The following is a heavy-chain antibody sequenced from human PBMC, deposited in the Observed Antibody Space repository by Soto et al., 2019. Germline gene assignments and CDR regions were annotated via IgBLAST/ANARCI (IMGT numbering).Heavy chain of an antibody. V-gene: IGHV1-3*01. CDR3: VRRHVSATGIDWFDP. Sequence: ASVKVSCKASGYTFTGYYMHWVRQAPGQGLEWMGWINAANGDTKYSPKFQGRVTITRETSASTAYMELSSLRSEDTAVYYCVRRHVSATGIDWFDPWGQGTLVTVSS. J-gene: IGHJ5*02. CDR2: INAANGDT. CDR1: GYTFTGYY. D-gene: IGHD6-13*01.